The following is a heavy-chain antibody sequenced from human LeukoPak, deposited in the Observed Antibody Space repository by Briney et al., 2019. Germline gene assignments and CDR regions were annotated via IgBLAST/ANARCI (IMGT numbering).Heavy chain of an antibody. CDR3: ARDNGMDV. V-gene: IGHV3-48*01. Sequence: GGSLRLSCAASGFTSNSYNMNWVRQAPGKGLEWVSYISSSSSTIYYADSVKGRFTISRDNAQNSLYLQMNSLRAEDTAVYYCARDNGMDVWGQGTTVIVSS. J-gene: IGHJ6*02. CDR2: ISSSSSTI. CDR1: GFTSNSYN.